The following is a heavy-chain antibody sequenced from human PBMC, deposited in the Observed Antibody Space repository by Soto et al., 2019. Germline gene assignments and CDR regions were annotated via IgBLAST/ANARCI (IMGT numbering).Heavy chain of an antibody. CDR1: GDSLHSYY. D-gene: IGHD3-3*01. Sequence: SETLSLTCSVSGDSLHSYYWSWIRQPPGKGLEWVGYIYYAGSTTYNPSLKSRVTISLDTSKNQFSLELTSVTAADTAVYYCARLGGYYQALSAWGQGILVTVSS. J-gene: IGHJ5*02. V-gene: IGHV4-59*08. CDR3: ARLGGYYQALSA. CDR2: IYYAGST.